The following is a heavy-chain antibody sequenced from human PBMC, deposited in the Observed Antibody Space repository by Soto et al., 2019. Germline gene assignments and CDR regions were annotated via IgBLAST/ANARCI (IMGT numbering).Heavy chain of an antibody. J-gene: IGHJ3*02. CDR1: GFTFSSYW. CDR2: INSDGSST. CDR3: VNPLSTNAFDI. V-gene: IGHV3-74*01. Sequence: GGSLRLSCAASGFTFSSYWMHWVRQAPGKGLVWVSRINSDGSSTSYADSVKGRFTISRDNAKNTLYLQMNSLRAEDTAVYYCVNPLSTNAFDIWGQGTMVTVSS.